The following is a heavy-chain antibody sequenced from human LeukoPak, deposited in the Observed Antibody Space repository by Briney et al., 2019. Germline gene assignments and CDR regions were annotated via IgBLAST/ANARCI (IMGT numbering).Heavy chain of an antibody. V-gene: IGHV3-33*05. D-gene: IGHD2-15*01. CDR3: ARYCSGGCYSGVDY. Sequence: GGSLRLSCAASGFTFSSFGMHWVRQAPGRGLEWVAPILYEDKYYADSVKGRFTISRDNSKNTLYLQMDSLRAEDTAVYYCARYCSGGCYSGVDYWGQGTLVTVPS. CDR1: GFTFSSFG. J-gene: IGHJ4*02. CDR2: ILYEDK.